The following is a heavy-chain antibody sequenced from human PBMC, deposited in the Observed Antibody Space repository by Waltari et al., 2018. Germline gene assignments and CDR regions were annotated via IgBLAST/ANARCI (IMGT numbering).Heavy chain of an antibody. Sequence: QVQLVESGGGAVQPGRSLRLSCAAAGFMSRSDGMHGVRQAPGKGLEWVAVTWYDGNDEYYAESVRGRFTISRDNSKSMLFLQMNSLRVEDTALYYCARGTIVQPPDYWGQGTLVTVSS. CDR2: TWYDGNDE. D-gene: IGHD1-26*01. CDR1: GFMSRSDG. CDR3: ARGTIVQPPDY. V-gene: IGHV3-33*01. J-gene: IGHJ4*02.